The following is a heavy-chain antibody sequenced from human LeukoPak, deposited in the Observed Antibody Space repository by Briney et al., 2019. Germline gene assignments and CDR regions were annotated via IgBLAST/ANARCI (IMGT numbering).Heavy chain of an antibody. J-gene: IGHJ3*02. D-gene: IGHD5-18*01. CDR1: EFTFSDYS. CDR3: AKGRQQWWTFDVLDI. CDR2: INSDGSST. V-gene: IGHV3-74*01. Sequence: GGSLRLSCVASEFTFSDYSMNRVRQAPGKGLVWVSRINSDGSSTSYADSVKGRFTISRDNAKNTLYLQMNSLRAEDTAVYYCAKGRQQWWTFDVLDIWGQGTVVTVSS.